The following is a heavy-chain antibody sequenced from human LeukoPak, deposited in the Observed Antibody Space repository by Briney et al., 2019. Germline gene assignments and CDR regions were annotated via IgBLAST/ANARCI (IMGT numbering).Heavy chain of an antibody. CDR3: AREREAYYYDSSGPYYFDY. V-gene: IGHV4-39*01. Sequence: SEILSLTCTVSGGSISSSSYYWGWIRQPPGKGLEWIGSIYYSGSTYYNPSLKSRVTISVDTSKNQFSLKLISVTAADTAVYYCAREREAYYYDSSGPYYFDYWGQGTLVTVSS. J-gene: IGHJ4*02. D-gene: IGHD3-22*01. CDR1: GGSISSSSYY. CDR2: IYYSGST.